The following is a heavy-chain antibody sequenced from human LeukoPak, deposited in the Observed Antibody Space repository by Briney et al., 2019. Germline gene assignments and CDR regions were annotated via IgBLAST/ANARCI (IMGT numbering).Heavy chain of an antibody. CDR1: GSSFTSYW. V-gene: IGHV5-51*01. CDR2: IYPGDSDT. Sequence: PGESLQISCQGSGSSFTSYWIGWVRQMPGKGLEWMGIIYPGDSDTRYSPSFQGQVTISADKSISTAYLQWSSLKASDTAMYYCARHGYDILTGYPQGYFDYWGQGTLVTVSS. CDR3: ARHGYDILTGYPQGYFDY. J-gene: IGHJ4*02. D-gene: IGHD3-9*01.